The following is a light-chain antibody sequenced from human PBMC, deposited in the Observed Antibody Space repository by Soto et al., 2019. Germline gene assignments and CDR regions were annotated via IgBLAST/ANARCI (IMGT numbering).Light chain of an antibody. J-gene: IGKJ4*01. Sequence: DIQLTQSPSFLSASVGDRVTITCRASQGISRYLSWYQQKPGEAPKLLIYAAYTLYGGVPSRFSGSGSGTDFALTITSLQAEDFATYYCKQLRMYPSTFGGGTKVDI. CDR3: KQLRMYPST. CDR2: AAY. V-gene: IGKV1-9*01. CDR1: QGISRY.